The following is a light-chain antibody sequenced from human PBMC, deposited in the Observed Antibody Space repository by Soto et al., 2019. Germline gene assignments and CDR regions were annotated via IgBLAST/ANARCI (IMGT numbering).Light chain of an antibody. CDR2: SNN. Sequence: QSALTQPPSASGTPGQRVTISCSGSSSNIGSNTVNRYQQLPGTAPKLLIYSNNQRPSGVPDRFSGSKSGTSASLAISGLQSEDEADYYCEAWDDSLNGYVFGTGTKVTVL. CDR3: EAWDDSLNGYV. V-gene: IGLV1-44*01. J-gene: IGLJ1*01. CDR1: SSNIGSNT.